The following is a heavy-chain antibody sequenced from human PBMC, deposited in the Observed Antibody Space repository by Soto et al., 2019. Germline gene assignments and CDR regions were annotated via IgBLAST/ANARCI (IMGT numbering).Heavy chain of an antibody. CDR2: INPANGNT. CDR3: ARYIVSVGPRVNDAFDV. CDR1: GFTFSDTL. J-gene: IGHJ3*01. Sequence: QVQLVQSGAELKKPGASVNISCQASGFTFSDTLINWVRQGPGQRLEWMGWINPANGNTRYSEPFQGSVTISSLSSASTAYVALGDLTSEDTAVCYCARYIVSVGPRVNDAFDVWGQGTMITVSS. D-gene: IGHD1-26*01. V-gene: IGHV1-3*01.